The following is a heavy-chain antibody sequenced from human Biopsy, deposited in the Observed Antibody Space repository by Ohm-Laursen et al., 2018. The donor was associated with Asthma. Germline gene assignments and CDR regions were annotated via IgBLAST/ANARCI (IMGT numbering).Heavy chain of an antibody. CDR2: ISVHNGDT. Sequence: GPSVRASSKSSVYIFPGFIISWVGRAPGQGLGGMGWISVHNGDTKYAQKFQGRVSLTTDTSTGTSYMDLRSLRSDDSAVYFCGLGKGGDQHTMVTLYSWGQGTLVTVSS. CDR3: GLGKGGDQHTMVTLYS. V-gene: IGHV1-18*01. D-gene: IGHD7-27*01. J-gene: IGHJ4*02. CDR1: VYIFPGFI.